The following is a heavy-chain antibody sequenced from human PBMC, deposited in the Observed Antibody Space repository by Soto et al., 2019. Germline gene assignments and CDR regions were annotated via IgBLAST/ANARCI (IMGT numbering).Heavy chain of an antibody. CDR1: GYTFTSYD. CDR3: ARGRYSSSWYLYYYYYYGMDV. V-gene: IGHV1-8*01. J-gene: IGHJ6*02. CDR2: MNPNSGNT. D-gene: IGHD6-13*01. Sequence: ASVKVSCKASGYTFTSYDINWVRQATGQGLEWMGWMNPNSGNTGYAQKFQGRVTTTRNTSISTAYMELSSLRSEDTAVYYCARGRYSSSWYLYYYYYYGMDVWGQGTTVTVSS.